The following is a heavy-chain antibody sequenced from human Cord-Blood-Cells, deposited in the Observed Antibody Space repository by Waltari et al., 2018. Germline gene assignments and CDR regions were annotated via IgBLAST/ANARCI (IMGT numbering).Heavy chain of an antibody. Sequence: QVQLQQSGPGLVKPSQTLSLTCAISGDSVSSNSAAWNWIRQSPSRGLEWLGRTYDRSKWYNDYAVSVKIRITITPDTSKTQFSLQLNSVTPEDTAVYYCARGGKGGTAGAFDIWGQGTMVTVSS. D-gene: IGHD3-16*01. CDR2: TYDRSKWYN. V-gene: IGHV6-1*01. CDR3: ARGGKGGTAGAFDI. CDR1: GDSVSSNSAA. J-gene: IGHJ3*02.